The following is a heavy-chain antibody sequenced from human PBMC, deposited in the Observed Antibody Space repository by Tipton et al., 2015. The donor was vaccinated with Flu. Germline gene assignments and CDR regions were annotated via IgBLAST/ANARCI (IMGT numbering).Heavy chain of an antibody. CDR3: ARGPEQWLVNPHYLAC. V-gene: IGHV4-38-2*02. CDR2: IYHSGGT. D-gene: IGHD6-19*01. Sequence: LRLSCTVSGYSISSGYYWGWIRQSPGKGLEWIGSIYHSGGTYYNPSLKSRVTISVDTSKNQFSLKLSSVTAADTAVYYCARGPEQWLVNPHYLACWGQGTLVTVSS. J-gene: IGHJ4*02. CDR1: GYSISSGYY.